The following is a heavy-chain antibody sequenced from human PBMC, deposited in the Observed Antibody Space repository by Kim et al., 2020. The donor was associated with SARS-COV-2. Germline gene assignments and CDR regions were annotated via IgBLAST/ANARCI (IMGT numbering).Heavy chain of an antibody. CDR2: ISRDSDGK. D-gene: IGHD3-10*01. V-gene: IGHV3-9*01. CDR1: GFIFNDYA. CDR3: AKDRWTEYYSSSGYDY. Sequence: GGSLRLSCAASGFIFNDYAMHWVRQSPGKGLEWVSSISRDSDGKAYADSVKGRFTISRDNTKSSLYLQMNSLRPEDTAFYYCAKDRWTEYYSSSGYDYWGQATLVTVSS. J-gene: IGHJ4*02.